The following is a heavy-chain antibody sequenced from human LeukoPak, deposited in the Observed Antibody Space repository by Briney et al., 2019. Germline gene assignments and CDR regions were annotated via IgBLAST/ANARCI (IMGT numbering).Heavy chain of an antibody. CDR2: IRWNSGSV. J-gene: IGHJ4*02. Sequence: GGSLRLSCAASGFTFDDYAMHWVRQAPGKGLEWVSGIRWNSGSVGYADSVKGRFTISRDNAKNSLYLQMNSLRAEDTALYYCAKANWGTLYYFDYWGQGTLVTVSS. CDR3: AKANWGTLYYFDY. D-gene: IGHD7-27*01. CDR1: GFTFDDYA. V-gene: IGHV3-9*01.